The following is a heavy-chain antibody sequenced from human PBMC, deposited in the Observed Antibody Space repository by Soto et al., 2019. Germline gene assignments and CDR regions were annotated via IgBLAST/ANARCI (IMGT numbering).Heavy chain of an antibody. CDR1: GYTFTSYH. Sequence: QVPLVQSGAEVKKPGASVKVSCKPSGYTFTSYHITWVRQAPGQGLEWMGWIRAYNGNTNYAQKLPGRVSMNTHTSTRTTYMALRSFRSDDTSVYYSMRDSPPPREWGQGTLVTVSS. CDR2: IRAYNGNT. J-gene: IGHJ1*01. CDR3: MRDSPPPRE. V-gene: IGHV1-18*01.